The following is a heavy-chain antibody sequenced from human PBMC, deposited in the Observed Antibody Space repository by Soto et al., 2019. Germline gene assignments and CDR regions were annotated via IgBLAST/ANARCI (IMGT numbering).Heavy chain of an antibody. Sequence: QVQLVESGGGVVQPGRSLRLSCAASGFTFSRYGMHWIRQAPGKGLEWVAVIWYDGSNKYYADSVKGRFTISRDNSKNTLYLQMNSLRAEDTAVYYCAREEAAANDAFDIWFQGTMVTVSS. CDR3: AREEAAANDAFDI. V-gene: IGHV3-33*01. CDR2: IWYDGSNK. J-gene: IGHJ3*02. D-gene: IGHD6-13*01. CDR1: GFTFSRYG.